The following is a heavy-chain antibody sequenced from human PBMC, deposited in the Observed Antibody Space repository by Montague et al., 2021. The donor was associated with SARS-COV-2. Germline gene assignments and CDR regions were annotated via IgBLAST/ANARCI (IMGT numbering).Heavy chain of an antibody. J-gene: IGHJ4*02. D-gene: IGHD2-21*01. Sequence: NNNNPSLKRRVTISVDTSNNQFSLKMTSVTAADTAVYYCARRHIAAANRAFDYWGQGTRGTVSS. CDR2: N. CDR3: ARRHIAAANRAFDY. V-gene: IGHV4-59*08.